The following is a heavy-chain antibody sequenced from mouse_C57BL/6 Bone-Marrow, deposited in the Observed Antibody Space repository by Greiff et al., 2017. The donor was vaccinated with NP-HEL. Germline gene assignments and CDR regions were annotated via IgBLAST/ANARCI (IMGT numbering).Heavy chain of an antibody. CDR1: GFTFSSYA. J-gene: IGHJ1*03. Sequence: VQLKESGEGLVKPGGSLKLSCAASGFTFSSYAMSWVRQTPEKRLEWVAYISSGGDYIYYADTVKGRFTISRDNARNTLYLQMSSLKSEDTAMYYCTRAPLLWLHWYFDVWGTGTTVTVSS. CDR2: ISSGGDYI. V-gene: IGHV5-9-1*02. D-gene: IGHD2-2*01. CDR3: TRAPLLWLHWYFDV.